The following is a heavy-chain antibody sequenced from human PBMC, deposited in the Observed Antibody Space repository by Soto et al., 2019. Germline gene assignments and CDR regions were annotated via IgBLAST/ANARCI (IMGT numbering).Heavy chain of an antibody. CDR2: ISGSGGST. D-gene: IGHD1-7*01. Sequence: AGGSLRLSCAASGFTFSSYAMSWVRQAPGKGLEWVSAISGSGGSTYYADSVKGRFTISRDNSKNTLYLQMNSLRAEDTAVYYCAKEWLELRLRSGMDVWGQGTTVTVSS. CDR1: GFTFSSYA. V-gene: IGHV3-23*01. CDR3: AKEWLELRLRSGMDV. J-gene: IGHJ6*02.